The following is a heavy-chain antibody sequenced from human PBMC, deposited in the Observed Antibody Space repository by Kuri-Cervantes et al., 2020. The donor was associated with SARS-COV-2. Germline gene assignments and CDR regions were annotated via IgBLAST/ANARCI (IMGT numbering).Heavy chain of an antibody. D-gene: IGHD5-24*01. CDR1: GFSLNTSGVG. CDR2: IYWNDDK. CDR3: ARSRDAYNLFDY. J-gene: IGHJ4*02. V-gene: IGHV2-5*01. Sequence: SGPTLVKPTQTLTLTCPFSGFSLNTSGVGVGWIRQPPGKALEWLALIYWNDDKRYSPSLKSRLTITKDTSKNQVVLTMTNMDPVDTATYYCARSRDAYNLFDYWGQGTLVTVSS.